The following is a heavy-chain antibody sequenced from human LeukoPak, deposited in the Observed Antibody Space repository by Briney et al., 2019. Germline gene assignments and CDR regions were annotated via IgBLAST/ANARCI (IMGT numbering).Heavy chain of an antibody. CDR2: ISGSGGST. CDR1: GFTFSSYA. D-gene: IGHD2-2*01. J-gene: IGHJ5*02. Sequence: GGSLRLSCAASGFTFSSYAMSWVRQAPGKGLEWVSGISGSGGSTYYADSVKGRFTISRDNSKNTLYLQMNSLRAEDTAVYYCARADCSSSTCYLRRSWFDPWGQGTLVTVSS. V-gene: IGHV3-23*01. CDR3: ARADCSSSTCYLRRSWFDP.